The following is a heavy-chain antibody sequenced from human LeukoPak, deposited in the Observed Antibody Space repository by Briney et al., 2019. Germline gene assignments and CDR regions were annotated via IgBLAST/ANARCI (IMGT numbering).Heavy chain of an antibody. CDR2: ISSGGNTV. Sequence: PGGSLRLSCAASGVTFSSYEMNWVRQAPGKGLEWVSYISSGGNTVHYADSVKGRFTISRDNTKNSLFLQMNSLRVDDTAVYYCARVPGSSGWNYYFDYWGQGTLVTVSS. J-gene: IGHJ4*02. D-gene: IGHD6-19*01. CDR3: ARVPGSSGWNYYFDY. CDR1: GVTFSSYE. V-gene: IGHV3-48*03.